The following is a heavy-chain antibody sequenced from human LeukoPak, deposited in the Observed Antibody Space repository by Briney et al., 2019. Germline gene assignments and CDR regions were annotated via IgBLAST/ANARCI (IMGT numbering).Heavy chain of an antibody. V-gene: IGHV1-2*06. J-gene: IGHJ4*02. Sequence: ASVKVSCKASGYTFTGYYMHWVRQAPGQGLEWMGRINPNSGGTNYARKFQGRVTMTRDTSISTAYMELSRLRSDDTAVYYCARDDYDILTGYYKFFDYWGQGTLVTVSS. CDR1: GYTFTGYY. CDR2: INPNSGGT. D-gene: IGHD3-9*01. CDR3: ARDDYDILTGYYKFFDY.